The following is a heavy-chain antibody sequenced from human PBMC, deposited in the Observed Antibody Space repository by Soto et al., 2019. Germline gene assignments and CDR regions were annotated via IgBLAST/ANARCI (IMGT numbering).Heavy chain of an antibody. J-gene: IGHJ6*02. CDR3: ARNTNSGSSNYYYYYGMDV. CDR2: IIPIFGTA. D-gene: IGHD3-10*01. CDR1: GGTFSSYA. Sequence: QVQLVQSGAEVKKTGSSVKVSCKASGGTFSSYAISWVRQAPGKGLEWMGGIIPIFGTANYAQKFQGRVTITADESTSTAYMELSSLRSEDTAVYYCARNTNSGSSNYYYYYGMDVWGQGTTVTVSS. V-gene: IGHV1-69*01.